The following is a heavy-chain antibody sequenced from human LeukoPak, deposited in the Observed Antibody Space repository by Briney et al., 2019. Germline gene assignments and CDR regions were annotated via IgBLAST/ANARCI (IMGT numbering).Heavy chain of an antibody. J-gene: IGHJ3*02. V-gene: IGHV4-59*13. CDR3: ARFTKYDGGGSYLDI. CDR2: IYSSGST. Sequence: PSETLSLTCPVSGGSISSYYWSWIRQPPGKELEWIGHIYSSGSTTDNPSLKSRVTISVDTSKDQFSLRMNSVTAADTAVYYCARFTKYDGGGSYLDIWGQGTMVTVSS. D-gene: IGHD3-22*01. CDR1: GGSISSYY.